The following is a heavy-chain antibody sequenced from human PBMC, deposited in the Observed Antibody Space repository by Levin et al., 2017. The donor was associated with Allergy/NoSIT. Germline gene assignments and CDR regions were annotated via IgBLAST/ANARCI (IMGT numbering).Heavy chain of an antibody. CDR3: AKDQEGYCSGGSCYSGWYFDL. D-gene: IGHD2-15*01. CDR1: GFTFSSYA. V-gene: IGHV3-23*01. Sequence: PGGSLRLSCAASGFTFSSYAMSWVRQAPGKGLEWVSAISGSGGSTYYADSVKGRFTISRDNSKNTLYLQMNSLRAEDTAVYYCAKDQEGYCSGGSCYSGWYFDLWGRGTLVTVSS. J-gene: IGHJ2*01. CDR2: ISGSGGST.